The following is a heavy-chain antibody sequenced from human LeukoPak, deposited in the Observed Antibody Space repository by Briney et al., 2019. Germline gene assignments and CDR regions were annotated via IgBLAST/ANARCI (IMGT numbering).Heavy chain of an antibody. V-gene: IGHV3-21*01. D-gene: IGHD6-19*01. J-gene: IGHJ4*02. Sequence: GGSLRLSCAASGFTVSSNYMSWVRQPPRKGLEWVSSISSSSSYIYYADSVKGRFTISRDNAKNSLYLQMNSLRAEDTAVYYCARDLGSSGWYDKYGYWGQGTLVTVSS. CDR3: ARDLGSSGWYDKYGY. CDR1: GFTVSSNY. CDR2: ISSSSSYI.